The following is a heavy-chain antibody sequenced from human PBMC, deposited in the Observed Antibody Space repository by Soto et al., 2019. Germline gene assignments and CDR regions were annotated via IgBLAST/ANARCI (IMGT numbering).Heavy chain of an antibody. CDR3: AVAPDYYDSSGYSDY. V-gene: IGHV4-59*08. Sequence: SETLSLTCTVSGGSISSYYWSWIRQPPGKGLERIGYIYYSGSTNYNPSLKSRVTISVDTSKNQFSLKLSSVTAADTAVYYCAVAPDYYDSSGYSDYWGQGTLVTVSS. D-gene: IGHD3-22*01. J-gene: IGHJ4*02. CDR2: IYYSGST. CDR1: GGSISSYY.